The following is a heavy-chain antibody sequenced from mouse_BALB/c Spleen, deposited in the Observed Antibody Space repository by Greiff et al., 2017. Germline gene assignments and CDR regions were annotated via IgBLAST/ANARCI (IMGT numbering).Heavy chain of an antibody. CDR2: ISSGGSYT. CDR3: ARHEEYGNFYYAMDY. Sequence: EVKLMESGGDLVKPGGSLKLSCAASGFTFSSYGMSWVRQTPDKRLEWVATISSGGSYTYYPDSVKGRFTISRDNAKNTLYLQMSSLKSEDTAMYYCARHEEYGNFYYAMDYWGQGTSVTVSS. CDR1: GFTFSSYG. D-gene: IGHD2-10*02. V-gene: IGHV5-6*01. J-gene: IGHJ4*01.